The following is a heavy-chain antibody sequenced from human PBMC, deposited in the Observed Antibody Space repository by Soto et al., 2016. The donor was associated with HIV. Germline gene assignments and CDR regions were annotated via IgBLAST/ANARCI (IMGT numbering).Heavy chain of an antibody. Sequence: QVQLVQSGAEVKKPGASVKVSCKTSGYSFTSYGLSWVRQAPGQGLEWMGWISAYDGEPNYEQRLQGRVTMTTDRSTRTAYMELRNLRSDDTAIYYCAREDGYGGYARMDVWGQGDHGSPSP. V-gene: IGHV1-18*01. CDR1: GYSFTSYG. CDR2: ISAYDGEP. J-gene: IGHJ6*02. CDR3: AREDGYGGYARMDV. D-gene: IGHD5-12*01.